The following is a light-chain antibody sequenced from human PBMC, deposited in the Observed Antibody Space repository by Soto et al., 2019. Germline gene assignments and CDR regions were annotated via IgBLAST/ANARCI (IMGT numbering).Light chain of an antibody. CDR2: GAS. CDR3: QQFGSSPGFT. Sequence: EIVLTQSPGTLSLSPGERATLSCRASQSINNRYLAWYQQKPGQAPRFLIYGASSRATGIPYRFSGSGSGTDFTLTISRLEPEDFAVYYCQQFGSSPGFTFGPGTKVDMK. J-gene: IGKJ3*01. V-gene: IGKV3-20*01. CDR1: QSINNRY.